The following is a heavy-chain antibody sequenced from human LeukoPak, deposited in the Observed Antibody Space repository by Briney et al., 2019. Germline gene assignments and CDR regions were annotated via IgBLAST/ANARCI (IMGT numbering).Heavy chain of an antibody. CDR2: ISWNSGSI. J-gene: IGHJ4*02. D-gene: IGHD3-22*01. Sequence: GRSLRLSCAASGFTFDDYAMHWVRQAPGKGLEWVSGISWNSGSIGYADSVKGRFTISRDNAKNSLYLQMNSLRAEDTALYYCAKSKDGMIVCTEYYFDYWGQGTLVTVSS. CDR1: GFTFDDYA. V-gene: IGHV3-9*01. CDR3: AKSKDGMIVCTEYYFDY.